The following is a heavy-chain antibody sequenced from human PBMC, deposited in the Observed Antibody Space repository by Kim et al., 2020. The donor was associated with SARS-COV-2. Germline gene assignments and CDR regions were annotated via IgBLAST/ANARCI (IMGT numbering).Heavy chain of an antibody. J-gene: IGHJ4*02. CDR1: GHPLTDLA. CDR3: ATETRHWGSPYY. V-gene: IGHV1-24*01. D-gene: IGHD7-27*01. Sequence: ASVKVSCKVSGHPLTDLAINWVRQAPGQGLEWVGGYDPEDGALTYAQRFPGRVAMTLDTTADTAYMQLSSLKSEDTAVYYCATETRHWGSPYYWGQGSPV. CDR2: YDPEDGAL.